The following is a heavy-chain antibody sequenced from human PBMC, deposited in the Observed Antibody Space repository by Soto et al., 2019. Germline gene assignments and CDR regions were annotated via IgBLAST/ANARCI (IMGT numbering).Heavy chain of an antibody. CDR1: GFSFLNYA. Sequence: QVQLVESGGGVVQPGRSLRLSCAASGFSFLNYALHWVRQAPGKGLEWVALISYDGNNKYYAESVRGRFTISRDNSRDTLFLQLNSLRPEDTAVYYCAGVSSGGWYYFDSWGQGTLVTVSS. CDR2: ISYDGNNK. D-gene: IGHD6-19*01. V-gene: IGHV3-30-3*01. CDR3: AGVSSGGWYYFDS. J-gene: IGHJ4*02.